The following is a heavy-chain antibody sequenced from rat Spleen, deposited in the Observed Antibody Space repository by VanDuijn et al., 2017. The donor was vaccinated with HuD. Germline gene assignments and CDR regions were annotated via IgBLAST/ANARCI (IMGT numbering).Heavy chain of an antibody. Sequence: EVQLVESDGGLVQPGGSLKLSCAASGFTFSDYYMAWVRQAPTTGLEWVATINYDGSRTDYRDSVKGRFTISRDNAKSTLYLQMDSLRSEDTATYYCARSVFDYWGQGVMVTVSS. CDR1: GFTFSDYY. CDR2: INYDGSRT. V-gene: IGHV5-29*01. CDR3: ARSVFDY. J-gene: IGHJ2*01.